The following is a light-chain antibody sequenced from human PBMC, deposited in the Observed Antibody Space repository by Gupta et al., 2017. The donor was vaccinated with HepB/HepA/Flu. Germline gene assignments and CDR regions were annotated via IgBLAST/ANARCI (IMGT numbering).Light chain of an antibody. CDR1: SSNIGSNT. Sequence: QSVLPPPPSASGAPVQRVTTSCSGSSSNIGSNTVNWYQQLPGTAPKLLIYSNNQRPSGVPDRFSGSKSGTSASLAISGLQSEDEADYYCAAWDDSLNGWVFGGGTKLTVL. CDR3: AAWDDSLNGWV. J-gene: IGLJ3*02. V-gene: IGLV1-44*01. CDR2: SNN.